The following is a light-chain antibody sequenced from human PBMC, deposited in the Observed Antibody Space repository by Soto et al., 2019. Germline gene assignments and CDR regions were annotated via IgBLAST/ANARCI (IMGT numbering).Light chain of an antibody. V-gene: IGLV1-40*01. Sequence: SVLTQPPSVSGDPGQRVTISCTGSSSNIGAGYDVHWYQQLLGTAPKLLIYGNSNRPSGVPDRFSGSKSGTSASLAITGLQAEDEADYCCQSYDSNLGGYVFGTGPKVTV. CDR3: QSYDSNLGGYV. J-gene: IGLJ1*01. CDR1: SSNIGAGYD. CDR2: GNS.